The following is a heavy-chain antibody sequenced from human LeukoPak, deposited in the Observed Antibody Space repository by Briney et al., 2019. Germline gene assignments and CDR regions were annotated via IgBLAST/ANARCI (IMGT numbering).Heavy chain of an antibody. CDR3: ARVNGYCTSTSCHDY. V-gene: IGHV1-2*04. D-gene: IGHD2-2*01. CDR1: GYTFTGYY. Sequence: ASVKVSCKASGYTFTGYYMHWVRQAPGQGLEWMGWINPNSGGTNYAQKFQGWVTMTRDTSISTAYMELSRLTSDDTAVYYCARVNGYCTSTSCHDYWGQGTLVTVSS. J-gene: IGHJ4*02. CDR2: INPNSGGT.